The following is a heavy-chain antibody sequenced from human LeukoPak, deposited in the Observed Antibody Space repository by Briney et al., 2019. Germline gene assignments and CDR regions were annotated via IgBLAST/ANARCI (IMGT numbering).Heavy chain of an antibody. V-gene: IGHV1-18*01. CDR2: ISAYTDKT. CDR1: GYTFTNYG. D-gene: IGHD1-26*01. Sequence: GASVKVSCKASGYTFTNYGITWVRQASGQGLEWMGWISAYTDKTNYAQKFQGRVTMTTDTSTTTAYMELSSLRSEDTAVYYCARAGGSYYSQLAFDIWGQGTMVTVSS. J-gene: IGHJ3*02. CDR3: ARAGGSYYSQLAFDI.